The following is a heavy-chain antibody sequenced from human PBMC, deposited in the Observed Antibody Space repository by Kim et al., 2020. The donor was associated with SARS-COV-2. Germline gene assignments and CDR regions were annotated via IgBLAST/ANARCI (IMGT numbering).Heavy chain of an antibody. Sequence: ASVKVSCKASGYTFTSYYMHWVRQAPGQGLEWMGIINPSGGSTSYAQKFQGRVTMTRDTSTSTVYMELSSLRSEDTAVYYCAREGEEGGAAGNYYYYGMDVWGQGTTVTVSS. J-gene: IGHJ6*02. CDR2: INPSGGST. CDR3: AREGEEGGAAGNYYYYGMDV. V-gene: IGHV1-46*01. CDR1: GYTFTSYY. D-gene: IGHD6-13*01.